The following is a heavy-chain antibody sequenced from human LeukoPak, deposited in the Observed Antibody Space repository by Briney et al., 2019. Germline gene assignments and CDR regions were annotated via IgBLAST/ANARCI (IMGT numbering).Heavy chain of an antibody. J-gene: IGHJ6*03. CDR2: INPSDGAT. D-gene: IGHD3-16*01. Sequence: PGASVKVSCKASGYTFTMYYIHWVRQAPGQGLEWMGMINPSDGATTYAQRFQGRVSMTRDMSTTTVYMDLRSLRSEDTAVDFCGREQRGGLSGRVGGLFASYYTYYYMDVWGRGTTVTVSS. CDR3: GREQRGGLSGRVGGLFASYYTYYYMDV. CDR1: GYTFTMYY. V-gene: IGHV1-46*01.